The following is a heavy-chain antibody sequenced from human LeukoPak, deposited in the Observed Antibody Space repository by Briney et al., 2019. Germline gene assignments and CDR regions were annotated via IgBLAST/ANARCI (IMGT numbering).Heavy chain of an antibody. CDR3: ARDRGYTFDY. Sequence: GGSLRLSCAASGFTFSTYAMSWVRQAPGKGLEWVSAIGGSGDFTYYAEYVRGRFTISRDNSEKTLYLQMNSLRAEDTAVYFCARDRGYTFDYWGQGTLVTVSS. J-gene: IGHJ4*02. CDR2: IGGSGDFT. D-gene: IGHD3-22*01. CDR1: GFTFSTYA. V-gene: IGHV3-23*01.